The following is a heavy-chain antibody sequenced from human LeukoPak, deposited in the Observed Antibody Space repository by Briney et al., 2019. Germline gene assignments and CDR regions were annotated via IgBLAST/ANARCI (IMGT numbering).Heavy chain of an antibody. Sequence: PGGSLRLSCAASGFTFSNYALHWVRQAPGKGLEWVAVISYEGGSKYYADSVKGRFTISRGNSKKTLYLQMNSLRAEDTAVYYCARDERQYSGYDSLDYWGQGTLVSVSS. CDR2: ISYEGGSK. J-gene: IGHJ4*02. V-gene: IGHV3-30-3*01. CDR1: GFTFSNYA. D-gene: IGHD5-12*01. CDR3: ARDERQYSGYDSLDY.